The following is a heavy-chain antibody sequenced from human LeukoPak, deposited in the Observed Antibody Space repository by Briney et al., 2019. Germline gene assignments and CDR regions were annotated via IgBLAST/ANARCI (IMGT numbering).Heavy chain of an antibody. V-gene: IGHV4-59*01. CDR3: ARSLFYGDSTTFDY. Sequence: SETLSLTCTVSGGSISSYYWIWLRQPPGKGLEWGGYIFYSGSTNYNPSLKSRVTISVDTSKNQFSLKLSSVTAADTAVYYCARSLFYGDSTTFDYWGQGSLVTVS. CDR1: GGSISSYY. D-gene: IGHD4-17*01. J-gene: IGHJ4*02. CDR2: IFYSGST.